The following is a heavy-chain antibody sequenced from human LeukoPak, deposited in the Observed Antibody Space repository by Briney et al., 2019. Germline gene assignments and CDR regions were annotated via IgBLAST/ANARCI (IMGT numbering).Heavy chain of an antibody. D-gene: IGHD3-10*01. CDR3: ARPLVRGLRGDAFDI. J-gene: IGHJ3*02. CDR2: INHSGST. Sequence: SETLSHTCAVYGGSFSGYYWSWIRQPPGKGLEWIGEINHSGSTNYNPSLKSRVTISVDTSKNQFSLKLSSVTAADTAVYYCARPLVRGLRGDAFDIWGQGTMVTVSP. V-gene: IGHV4-34*01. CDR1: GGSFSGYY.